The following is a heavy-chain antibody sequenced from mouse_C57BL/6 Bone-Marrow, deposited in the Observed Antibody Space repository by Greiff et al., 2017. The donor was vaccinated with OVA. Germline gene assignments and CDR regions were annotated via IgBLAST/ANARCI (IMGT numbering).Heavy chain of an antibody. CDR3: ARRRFGFTTGVANFDG. CDR2: IDPSDSYT. J-gene: IGHJ1*03. D-gene: IGHD1-1*01. CDR1: GYTFTSYW. V-gene: IGHV1-69*01. Sequence: VQLQQPGAELVMPGASVKLSCKASGYTFTSYWMHWVKQRPGQGLEWIGEIDPSDSYTNYNQKFKGKSTLTVDKSSSTAYMQLSSLTSEDSAVYYWARRRFGFTTGVANFDGWGTGTTVTVSS.